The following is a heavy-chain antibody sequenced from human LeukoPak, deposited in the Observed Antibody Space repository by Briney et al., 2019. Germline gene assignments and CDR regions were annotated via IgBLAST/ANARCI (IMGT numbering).Heavy chain of an antibody. CDR1: GLSISSYY. Sequence: SETLSPTCSVGGLSISSYYWSWIRQPPGKGLEWIGYTYVSGNTNYNPSLKSRVTISVDTSNNTFSLKLSSVTAADTAVYYCARGRYGGKVYNKWGQGTVVTVSS. CDR2: TYVSGNT. V-gene: IGHV4-59*12. D-gene: IGHD4/OR15-4a*01. CDR3: ARGRYGGKVYNK. J-gene: IGHJ4*02.